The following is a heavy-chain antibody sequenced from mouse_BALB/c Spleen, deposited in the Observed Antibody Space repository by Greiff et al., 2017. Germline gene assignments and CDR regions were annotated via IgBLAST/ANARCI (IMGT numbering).Heavy chain of an antibody. CDR1: GFTFSDYG. CDR2: ISNLAYSI. CDR3: ARDPYFDY. Sequence: EVKLVESGGGLVQPGGSRKLSCAASGFTFSDYGMAWVRQAPGKGPEWVAFISNLAYSIYYADTVTGRFTISRENSKNTLYLEMSSLRSEDTAMYYCARDPYFDYWGQGTTLTVSS. J-gene: IGHJ2*01. V-gene: IGHV5-15*02.